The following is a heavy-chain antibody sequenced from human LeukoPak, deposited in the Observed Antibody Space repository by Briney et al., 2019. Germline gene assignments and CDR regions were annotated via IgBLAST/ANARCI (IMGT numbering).Heavy chain of an antibody. CDR2: ISYDGSNK. D-gene: IGHD3-10*01. J-gene: IGHJ3*02. CDR1: GFTFSSYG. V-gene: IGHV3-30*19. CDR3: ASHSPYGLGALDI. Sequence: PGGSLRLSCAASGFTFSSYGMHWVRQAPGKGLEWVAVISYDGSNKYYADSVKGRFTISRDNSKNTLYLQMNSLRAEDTAVYYCASHSPYGLGALDIWGQGTMVTVSS.